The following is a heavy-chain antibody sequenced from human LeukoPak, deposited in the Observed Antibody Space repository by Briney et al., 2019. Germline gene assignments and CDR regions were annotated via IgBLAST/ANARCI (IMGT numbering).Heavy chain of an antibody. CDR1: GFTFRTYT. CDR2: ISGSSAFI. J-gene: IGHJ6*03. CDR3: ARFLATWDYYYMDV. V-gene: IGHV3-48*01. Sequence: GGSLRLSCAASGFTFRTYTINWVRQVPGKGLEWVSSISGSSAFIYYADSVKGRFTISRDNAQNAVYLQLSSLRVEDTAVYYCARFLATWDYYYMDVWGTGTTVTVSS. D-gene: IGHD3-3*01.